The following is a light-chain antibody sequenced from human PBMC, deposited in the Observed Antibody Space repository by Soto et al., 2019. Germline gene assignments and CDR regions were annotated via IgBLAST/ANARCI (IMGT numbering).Light chain of an antibody. CDR2: GAS. CDR3: QQYGSSPYT. V-gene: IGKV3-20*01. Sequence: EFVLTQSPGTLSLSPGERATLSCRASQSITSTYIAWYQQKPGQAPRLLIYGASSRATGIPDRFSGSGSGTDFTLIISRLEPEDFAVYYCQQYGSSPYTFGQGTKLEIK. J-gene: IGKJ2*01. CDR1: QSITSTY.